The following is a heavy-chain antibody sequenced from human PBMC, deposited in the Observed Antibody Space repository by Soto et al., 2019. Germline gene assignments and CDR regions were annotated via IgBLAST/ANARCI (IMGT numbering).Heavy chain of an antibody. J-gene: IGHJ1*01. CDR3: VRGPSLGYFQY. Sequence: SVKVSCKDSGGTLSSYTISWVRQAPGQGLEWMGRIIPILGIANYAQKVQGRVTMTTDTSTNTAYMELRSLRPDDTAVYYCVRGPSLGYFQYWGQGTLVTVSS. V-gene: IGHV1-69*02. CDR1: GGTLSSYT. D-gene: IGHD6-6*01. CDR2: IIPILGIA.